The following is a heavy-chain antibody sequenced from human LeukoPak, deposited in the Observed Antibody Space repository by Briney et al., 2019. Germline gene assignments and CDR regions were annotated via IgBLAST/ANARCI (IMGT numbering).Heavy chain of an antibody. Sequence: GGSLRLSCAASGFTFSSYAMSWVRQAPGKGLEWVSAIRGSGGSTYYADSVKGRFTISRDNSKNTLYLQMNSLRAEDTAVYYCAKDRASHYYDSSGPVWGQGTLVTVSS. CDR1: GFTFSSYA. CDR2: IRGSGGST. V-gene: IGHV3-23*01. CDR3: AKDRASHYYDSSGPV. J-gene: IGHJ4*02. D-gene: IGHD3-22*01.